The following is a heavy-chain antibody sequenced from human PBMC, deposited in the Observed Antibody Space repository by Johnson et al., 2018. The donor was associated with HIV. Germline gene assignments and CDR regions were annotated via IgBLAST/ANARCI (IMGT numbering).Heavy chain of an antibody. V-gene: IGHV3-30*18. Sequence: QVHLVESGGGVVRPGGSLRLSCAASGFTFSIYDIHWVRQAPGKGLEWVAMISHDGTNNFYADSVKGRFTVSRDNSKNTLYLEANSLGPEDTATYYCAKGSTPTMIIVVISAFDIWGQGTVVAVSS. D-gene: IGHD3-22*01. J-gene: IGHJ3*02. CDR1: GFTFSIYD. CDR2: ISHDGTNN. CDR3: AKGSTPTMIIVVISAFDI.